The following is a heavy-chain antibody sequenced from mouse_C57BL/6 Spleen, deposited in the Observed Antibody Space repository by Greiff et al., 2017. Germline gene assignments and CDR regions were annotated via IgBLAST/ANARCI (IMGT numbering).Heavy chain of an antibody. CDR1: GYTFTSYW. CDR2: IDPNSGGT. V-gene: IGHV1-72*01. CDR3: ASPFGGGYWYFDV. J-gene: IGHJ1*03. Sequence: VQLQQSGAELVKPGASVKLSCKASGYTFTSYWMHWVKQRPGRGLEWIGRIDPNSGGTKYNEKFKSKATLTVDKPSSTAYMQLSSLTSEDSAVYYCASPFGGGYWYFDVWGTGTTVTVSS.